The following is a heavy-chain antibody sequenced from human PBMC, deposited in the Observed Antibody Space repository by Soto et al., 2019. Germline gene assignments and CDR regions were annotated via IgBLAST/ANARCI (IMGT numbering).Heavy chain of an antibody. CDR1: GFTFSSFW. CDR2: INTDGSST. CDR3: AKRRVDTFGLSY. Sequence: EVQLVESGGGLVQPGGSLRLSCAVSGFTFSSFWMHWVRRAPGEGLVWVSRINTDGSSTSYADSVKGRFTISRDNAKNTLYLQMNSLRVEDTAMYYCAKRRVDTFGLSYWGQGTLVTVSS. V-gene: IGHV3-74*01. D-gene: IGHD5-18*01. J-gene: IGHJ4*02.